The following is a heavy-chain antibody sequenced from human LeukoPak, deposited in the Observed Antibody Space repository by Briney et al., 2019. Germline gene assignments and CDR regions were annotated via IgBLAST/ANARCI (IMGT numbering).Heavy chain of an antibody. V-gene: IGHV3-21*01. Sequence: GGSLRLSCAGSGFTFSSYSMNWVRQAPGKGLEWVSSISSSSSYIYYADSVKGRFAISRDNAKNSLYLQMNSLRAEDTAVYYCERDGVATFDYWGQGTLVTVSS. J-gene: IGHJ4*02. CDR1: GFTFSSYS. CDR3: ERDGVATFDY. CDR2: ISSSSSYI. D-gene: IGHD5-12*01.